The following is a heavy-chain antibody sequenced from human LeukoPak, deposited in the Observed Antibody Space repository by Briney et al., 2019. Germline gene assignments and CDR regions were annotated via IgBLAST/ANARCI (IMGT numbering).Heavy chain of an antibody. J-gene: IGHJ4*02. Sequence: GGSLRLSCAASGFTFSSYAMSWVRQAPGKGLEWVSTFSGSGGTTYYADSVKGRFTISRDNSKNTLYLQMYSLRAEDTALYYCAKYRAPSGTLDYWGQGTLVTVSS. CDR2: FSGSGGTT. CDR3: AKYRAPSGTLDY. CDR1: GFTFSSYA. D-gene: IGHD3-16*02. V-gene: IGHV3-23*01.